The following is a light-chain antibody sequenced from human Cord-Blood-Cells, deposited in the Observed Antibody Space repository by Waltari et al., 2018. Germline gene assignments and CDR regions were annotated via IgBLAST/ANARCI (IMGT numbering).Light chain of an antibody. V-gene: IGLV2-14*01. Sequence: QSALTQPASVSGSPGQSITLSCTGNSSDVGGYNYVSWYQQHPAKAPKLMIYDVGNRPSGVSNRFSGSTSSNTASLTISGLQAEDVADYYCSSYTSSSTLVFGGGTKLTVL. CDR2: DVG. CDR3: SSYTSSSTLV. CDR1: SSDVGGYNY. J-gene: IGLJ2*01.